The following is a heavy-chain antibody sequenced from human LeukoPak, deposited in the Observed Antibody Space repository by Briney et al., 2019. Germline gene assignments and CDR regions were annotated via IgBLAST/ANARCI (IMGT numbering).Heavy chain of an antibody. CDR3: AGLVVGTATIDY. CDR1: GDSIRSSSYY. CDR2: IYYSGIT. V-gene: IGHV4-39*01. D-gene: IGHD2-21*02. Sequence: EPSETLSLTCTVSGDSIRSSSYYWGWIRQPPGKGLEWIGSIYYSGITYDNPSLKSRVTISVDTSKNQFSLKLNSVTAADTAVYHCAGLVVGTATIDYWGQGTLVTVSS. J-gene: IGHJ4*02.